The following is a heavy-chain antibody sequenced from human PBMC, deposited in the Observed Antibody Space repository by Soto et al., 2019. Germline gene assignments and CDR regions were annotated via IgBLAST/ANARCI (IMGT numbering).Heavy chain of an antibody. CDR1: DGSISSFY. V-gene: IGHV4-59*08. Sequence: SETLSLTCTVSDGSISSFYWSWIRQPPGKGLEWIGYIYYSGSTNYNPSLKSRVTISVDTSKNQFSLKLNSMTAADTAVYYCARHSSVWYYFDYWGQGTLVTVSS. J-gene: IGHJ4*02. CDR3: ARHSSVWYYFDY. CDR2: IYYSGST. D-gene: IGHD6-19*01.